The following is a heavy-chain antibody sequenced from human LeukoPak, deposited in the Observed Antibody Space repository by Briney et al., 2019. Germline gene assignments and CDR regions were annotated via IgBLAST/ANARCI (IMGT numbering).Heavy chain of an antibody. V-gene: IGHV4-39*07. J-gene: IGHJ4*02. CDR2: IYYTGST. D-gene: IGHD6-13*01. CDR1: GDSVSSTSDN. CDR3: ARGGNSWYADY. Sequence: IPSETLSLTCSVSGDSVSSTSDNWGWIRQPPGKGLEWIGNIYYTGSTYYNPSLKSRVTMSVDTSNNQFSLKVSSVTAADTAVYYCARGGNSWYADYWGQGTLVTVSS.